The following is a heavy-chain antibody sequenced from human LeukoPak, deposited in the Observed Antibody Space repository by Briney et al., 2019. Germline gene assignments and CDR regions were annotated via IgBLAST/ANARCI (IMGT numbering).Heavy chain of an antibody. CDR2: INPNSGGT. CDR3: ACSSTSGNDAFDI. V-gene: IGHV1-2*06. Sequence: ASVKVSCKASGGTFSSYAISWVRQAPGQGLEWMGRINPNSGGTNYAQKFQGRVTMTRDTSISTAYMELSRLRSDDTAVYYCACSSTSGNDAFDIWGQGTMVTVSS. CDR1: GGTFSSYA. J-gene: IGHJ3*02. D-gene: IGHD2-2*01.